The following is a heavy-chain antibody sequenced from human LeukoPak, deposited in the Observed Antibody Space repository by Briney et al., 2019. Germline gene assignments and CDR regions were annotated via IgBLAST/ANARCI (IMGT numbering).Heavy chain of an antibody. CDR3: ARESVLADAFDI. J-gene: IGHJ3*02. D-gene: IGHD4/OR15-4a*01. Sequence: GGSLRLSCAASGFTFSSYSMNWVRQAPGKGLEWVSSISSSSSYINDADSVKGRFTISRDNAKNSLYLQMNSLRAEDTAVYYCARESVLADAFDIWGQGTTVTVSS. CDR1: GFTFSSYS. CDR2: ISSSSSYI. V-gene: IGHV3-21*01.